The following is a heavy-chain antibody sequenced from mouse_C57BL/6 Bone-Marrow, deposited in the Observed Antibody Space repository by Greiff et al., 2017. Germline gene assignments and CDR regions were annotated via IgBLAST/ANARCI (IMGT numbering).Heavy chain of an antibody. CDR1: GFSLTSYG. CDR2: IWSGGST. CDR3: ARNYYGSSRYFDV. D-gene: IGHD1-1*01. J-gene: IGHJ1*03. Sequence: VQLQQSGPGLVQPSPSLSITCTASGFSLTSYGVHWVRQSPGKGLEWLGVIWSGGSTDYNAAFISRLSISEDNSKSQGSFKMNSLQADDTAIYYCARNYYGSSRYFDVWGTGTTVTVSS. V-gene: IGHV2-2*01.